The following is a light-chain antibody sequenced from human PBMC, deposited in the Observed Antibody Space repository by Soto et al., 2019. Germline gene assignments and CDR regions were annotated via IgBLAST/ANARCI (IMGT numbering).Light chain of an antibody. CDR3: QQSYSTPQVT. CDR2: AAS. CDR1: QSISSY. J-gene: IGKJ5*01. V-gene: IGKV1-39*01. Sequence: DIHLTQSPSSLSASVEDRVIITCRASQSISSYLNWYQQKPGKAPKLLIYAASSLQSGVPSRFSGSGSGTDFTLTISSLQPEDFATYYCQQSYSTPQVTFGQGTRLEI.